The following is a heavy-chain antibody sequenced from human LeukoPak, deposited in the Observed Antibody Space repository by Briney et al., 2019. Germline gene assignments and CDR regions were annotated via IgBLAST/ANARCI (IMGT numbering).Heavy chain of an antibody. CDR3: ARHQITMKAFDI. Sequence: SETLSLTCTVSGGSISSSSYYWGWIRQPPGKGLEWIGSIYYSGNTYYNPSLKSRVTISVDTSKNQFSLKLSSVTAADTAVYYCARHQITMKAFDIWGQGTMVTVSS. D-gene: IGHD3-22*01. J-gene: IGHJ3*02. V-gene: IGHV4-39*01. CDR2: IYYSGNT. CDR1: GGSISSSSYY.